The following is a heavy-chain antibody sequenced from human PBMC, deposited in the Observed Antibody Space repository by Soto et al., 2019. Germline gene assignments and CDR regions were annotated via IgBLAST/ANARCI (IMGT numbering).Heavy chain of an antibody. J-gene: IGHJ5*02. CDR1: GYTLPELS. CDR2: FDPEDGET. D-gene: IGHD2-2*01. V-gene: IGHV1-24*01. CDR3: ATLYCSSTSCSYNWFDP. Sequence: ASVKVSCKVSGYTLPELSMHWVRQAPGKGLEWMGGFDPEDGETIYAQKFQGRVTMTEDTSTDTAYMELSSLRSEDTAVYYCATLYCSSTSCSYNWFDPWGQGTLVTVSS.